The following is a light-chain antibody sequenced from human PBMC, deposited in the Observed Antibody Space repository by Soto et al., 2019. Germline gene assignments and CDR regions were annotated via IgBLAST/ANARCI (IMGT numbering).Light chain of an antibody. J-gene: IGLJ2*01. CDR2: EVN. V-gene: IGLV2-14*01. Sequence: QSVLTQPASVSGSPGQSITISCTGTSSDIGSYIYVSWYQHHPGKAPKLMIYEVNNRPSGVSNRFSGSQSGNTASLTISGLQAEDEAEYYCSSYTSNSNVVFGGGTKLTVL. CDR1: SSDIGSYIY. CDR3: SSYTSNSNVV.